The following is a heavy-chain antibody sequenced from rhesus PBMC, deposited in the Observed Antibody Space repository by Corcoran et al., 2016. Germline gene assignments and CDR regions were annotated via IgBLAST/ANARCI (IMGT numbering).Heavy chain of an antibody. V-gene: IGHV4S11*01. CDR2: IHGSGSST. J-gene: IGHJ6*01. CDR1: GGSISDSYY. CDR3: ARDGYILYYYGLDS. Sequence: QVQLQESGPGLVKPSETLSLTCTVSGGSISDSYYWSWILQPPGTGLGWMGRIHGSGSSTNYTPSLKSRVTLSVDTSKNQLSLKLSSVTAADTAVYYCARDGYILYYYGLDSWGQGVVVTVSS. D-gene: IGHD5-24*01.